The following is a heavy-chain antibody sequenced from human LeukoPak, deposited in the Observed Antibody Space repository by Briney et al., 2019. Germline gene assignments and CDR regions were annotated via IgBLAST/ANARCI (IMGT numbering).Heavy chain of an antibody. V-gene: IGHV3-7*01. CDR1: GFTFTHYC. CDR2: IKQDESEK. CDR3: ARGGARYFDY. D-gene: IGHD1-26*01. Sequence: GGSLRLSCAASGFTFTHYCMSWVRQAPGTGLEWVANIKQDESEKDYVDSVKGRFTISRDNAKNSLYLQMNSLRAEDTAVYYCARGGARYFDYWGQGALVTVSS. J-gene: IGHJ4*02.